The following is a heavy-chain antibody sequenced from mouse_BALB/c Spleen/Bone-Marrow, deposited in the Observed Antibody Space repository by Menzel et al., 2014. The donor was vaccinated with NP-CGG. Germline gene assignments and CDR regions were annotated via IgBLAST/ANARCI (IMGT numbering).Heavy chain of an antibody. V-gene: IGHV1S22*01. D-gene: IGHD2-3*01. CDR2: VYPGSGST. J-gene: IGHJ4*01. CDR3: TRGYYPYYYAMDY. CDR1: GYTFTSYW. Sequence: LQQSGSELVRPGASVKLSCKASGYTFTSYWMHWVKQGHGQGLEWIGNVYPGSGSTNYDEKFKSKGTLTVDTSSSTAYMHLSSLTSEDSAVYYCTRGYYPYYYAMDYWGQGTSVTVSS.